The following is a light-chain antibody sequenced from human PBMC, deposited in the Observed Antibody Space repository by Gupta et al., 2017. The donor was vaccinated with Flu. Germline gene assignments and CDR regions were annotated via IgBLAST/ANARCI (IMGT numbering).Light chain of an antibody. CDR3: MQALQTPLT. CDR2: LGS. Sequence: DIVMTQSPLSLPVTPGEPPSISCRSSQSLLHSSGDNYLDWYLQKPGQSPQLLIYLGSNRASGVPDRFSGSGSGTDFTLKISRVEAEDVGVYYCMQALQTPLTFGGGTKVEIK. J-gene: IGKJ4*01. V-gene: IGKV2-28*01. CDR1: QSLLHSSGDNY.